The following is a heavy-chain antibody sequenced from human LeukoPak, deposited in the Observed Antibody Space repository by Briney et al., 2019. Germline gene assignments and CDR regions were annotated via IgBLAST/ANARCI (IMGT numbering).Heavy chain of an antibody. Sequence: PGGSLRLSCAASGFTFSSYGMHWVRQAPGKGLEWVAFIRYDGNNKYYADSVKGRFTISRDNSKNTLYLQMNSLRAEDTAVYYCAKDSTYYDILTGYGSRNWFDPWGQGTLVTVSS. D-gene: IGHD3-9*01. CDR3: AKDSTYYDILTGYGSRNWFDP. CDR1: GFTFSSYG. V-gene: IGHV3-30*02. J-gene: IGHJ5*02. CDR2: IRYDGNNK.